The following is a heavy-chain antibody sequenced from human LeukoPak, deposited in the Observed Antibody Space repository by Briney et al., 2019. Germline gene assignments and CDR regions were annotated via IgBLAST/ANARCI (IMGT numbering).Heavy chain of an antibody. V-gene: IGHV3-74*03. CDR1: EFNFYKYW. Sequence: GGSPRLSCAASEFNFYKYWMHWVRQVPGEGLVWVSRINTDGSNTKYTDSVKGRFTISRDNGKNSLCLQMNSLRAEDTAVYYCARSYYYDSMIDYWGQGTLVTVSS. CDR3: ARSYYYDSMIDY. CDR2: INTDGSNT. D-gene: IGHD3-22*01. J-gene: IGHJ4*02.